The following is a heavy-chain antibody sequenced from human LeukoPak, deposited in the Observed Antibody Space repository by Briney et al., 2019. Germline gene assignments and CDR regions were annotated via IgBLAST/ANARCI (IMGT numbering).Heavy chain of an antibody. CDR2: IYYSGST. CDR3: ARVDYFGSGTYPRYFDL. D-gene: IGHD3-10*01. CDR1: GGSISSYY. V-gene: IGHV4-59*12. Sequence: PSETLSLTCTVSGGSISSYYWSWIRQQPGKGLEWIGYIYYSGSTNHNPSLKSRVSISLDTSKNQFSLKLRSVTAADTAVYYCARVDYFGSGTYPRYFDLWGRGTLVTVSS. J-gene: IGHJ2*01.